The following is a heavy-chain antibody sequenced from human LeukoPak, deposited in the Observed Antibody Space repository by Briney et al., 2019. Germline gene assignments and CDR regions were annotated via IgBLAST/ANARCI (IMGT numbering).Heavy chain of an antibody. CDR3: AVQIGYCSGGSCYRFDP. D-gene: IGHD2-15*01. CDR2: IIPIFGTA. J-gene: IGHJ5*02. V-gene: IGHV1-69*05. CDR1: GGTFSSYA. Sequence: EASVKVSCKASGGTFSSYAISWVRQAPGQGLEWMGGIIPIFGTANYAQKFQGRVTMTRNTSISTAYMELSSLRSEDTAVYYCAVQIGYCSGGSCYRFDPWGQGTLVTVSS.